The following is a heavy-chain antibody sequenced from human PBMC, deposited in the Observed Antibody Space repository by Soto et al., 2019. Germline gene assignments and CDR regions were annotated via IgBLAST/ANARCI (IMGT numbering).Heavy chain of an antibody. Sequence: QVQLVESGGGVVQPGRSLRLSCAASGFTFSSYGMHWVRQAPGEGLEWVAVISYDGSNKYYADSVKGRFTISRDNSKNTLYLQMNSLRAEDTAVYYCAKDRWGFWGQGTLVTVSS. CDR1: GFTFSSYG. D-gene: IGHD3-16*01. V-gene: IGHV3-30*18. CDR2: ISYDGSNK. CDR3: AKDRWGF. J-gene: IGHJ4*02.